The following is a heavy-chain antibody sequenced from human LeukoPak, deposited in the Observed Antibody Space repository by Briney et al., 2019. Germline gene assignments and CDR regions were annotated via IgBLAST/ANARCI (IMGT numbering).Heavy chain of an antibody. CDR2: IYPGGST. Sequence: PSETLSLTCSVSGGSISSDYWSWIRQPAGKGLEWIGRIYPGGSTNYSPSLKSRVTMSVDTPKNQLSLKLSSVTAADTAVYYCARGRGIPAQSVLFDYWGQGTLVTVSS. CDR1: GGSISSDY. CDR3: ARGRGIPAQSVLFDY. V-gene: IGHV4-4*07. D-gene: IGHD6-6*01. J-gene: IGHJ4*02.